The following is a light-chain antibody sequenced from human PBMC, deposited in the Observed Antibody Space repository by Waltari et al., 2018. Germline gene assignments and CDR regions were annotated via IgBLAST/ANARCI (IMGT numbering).Light chain of an antibody. J-gene: IGLJ2*01. V-gene: IGLV1-44*01. Sequence: QSVLTQPPSASGTPGQRVTISCSGSSPHLGSNPVNWYQQPPGMAPKLIIYSNNQRPSGVPDRFSGSKSGTSASLAISGLQSDDEADYYCAAWDVSLKGVLGGGTKVTVL. CDR2: SNN. CDR1: SPHLGSNP. CDR3: AAWDVSLKGV.